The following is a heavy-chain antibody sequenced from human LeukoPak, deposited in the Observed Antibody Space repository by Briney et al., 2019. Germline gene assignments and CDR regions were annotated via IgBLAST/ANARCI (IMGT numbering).Heavy chain of an antibody. D-gene: IGHD3-10*01. Sequence: GGSPRLSCAASGSIGFIFSTYEMNWVRQAPGKGLEGVSYISSSGDTTYYADSVKGRFNISRDSAKNSLYLQMNSLRAEDTAVYYCTKESRGDGDAFDIWGQGTMVTVSS. CDR3: TKESRGDGDAFDI. CDR2: ISSSGDTT. J-gene: IGHJ3*02. CDR1: GSIGFIFSTYE. V-gene: IGHV3-48*03.